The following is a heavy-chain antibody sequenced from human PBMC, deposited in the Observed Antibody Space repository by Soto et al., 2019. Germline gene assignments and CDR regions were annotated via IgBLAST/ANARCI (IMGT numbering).Heavy chain of an antibody. CDR1: GYSFTNFW. CDR2: IDPSDSYT. J-gene: IGHJ3*01. CDR3: ARRSSGSYSPAFDL. D-gene: IGHD1-26*01. Sequence: RGESLKISCKGSGYSFTNFWISWVRQMPGKGLEWMGKIDPSDSYTNYSPSFQGHVTISVDKSINTAYLQWSSLKASDTAIYYCARRSSGSYSPAFDLWGRGTMVTVSS. V-gene: IGHV5-10-1*01.